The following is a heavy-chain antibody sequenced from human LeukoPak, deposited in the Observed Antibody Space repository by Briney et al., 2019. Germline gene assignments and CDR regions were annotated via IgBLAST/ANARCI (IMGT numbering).Heavy chain of an antibody. CDR1: GDSISSYY. V-gene: IGHV4-59*12. D-gene: IGHD6-13*01. Sequence: SETLSLTCTVSGDSISSYYWNWIRQPPGKGLEWIGYIYYSGSTNYNPSLKSRVTISVDTSKNQFSLKLSSVTAADTAVYYCARSFDSLAAAGPGDYYYYYMDVWGKGTTVTVSS. CDR2: IYYSGST. J-gene: IGHJ6*03. CDR3: ARSFDSLAAAGPGDYYYYYMDV.